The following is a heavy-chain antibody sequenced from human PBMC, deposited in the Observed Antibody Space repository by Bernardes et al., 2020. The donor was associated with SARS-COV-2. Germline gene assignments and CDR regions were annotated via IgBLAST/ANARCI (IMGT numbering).Heavy chain of an antibody. CDR2: IYSNGNT. D-gene: IGHD6-13*01. V-gene: IGHV3-66*01. CDR1: GFSVRNTY. Sequence: GGSLRLSCAASGFSVRNTYMSWVRQAPGKGLEWVSVIYSNGNTYYADSVKGRFTTSRDSFQNTLSLQMNSLRAEDTAIYYCARDYPDPADWGQGTLVTVSS. J-gene: IGHJ4*02. CDR3: ARDYPDPAD.